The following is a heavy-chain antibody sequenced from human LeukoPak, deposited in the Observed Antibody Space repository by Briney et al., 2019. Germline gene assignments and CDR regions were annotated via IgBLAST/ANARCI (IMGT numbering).Heavy chain of an antibody. CDR1: GYTFTGYY. D-gene: IGHD3-3*01. Sequence: GASVKVSCKASGYTFTGYYMHWVRQAPGQGLEWMGWINPNSGGTNYAQKFQGRVTMTRGTSISTAYMELSRLRSDDTAVYYCARGIRTYYDFWSGYFDYWGQGTLVTVSS. CDR3: ARGIRTYYDFWSGYFDY. CDR2: INPNSGGT. V-gene: IGHV1-2*02. J-gene: IGHJ4*02.